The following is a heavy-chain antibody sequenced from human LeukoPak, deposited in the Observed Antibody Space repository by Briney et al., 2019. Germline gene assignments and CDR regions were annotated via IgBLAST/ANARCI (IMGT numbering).Heavy chain of an antibody. J-gene: IGHJ4*02. Sequence: GASVKVSCKASGYTFTSYDINWVRQATGQGLEWKGWMNPNSGNTGYAQKFQGRVTMTRNTSISTAYMELSSLRSEDTAVYYCARGGYKPHYDFWSGYQTNNFDYWGQGTLVTVSS. CDR3: ARGGYKPHYDFWSGYQTNNFDY. V-gene: IGHV1-8*01. CDR1: GYTFTSYD. CDR2: MNPNSGNT. D-gene: IGHD3-3*01.